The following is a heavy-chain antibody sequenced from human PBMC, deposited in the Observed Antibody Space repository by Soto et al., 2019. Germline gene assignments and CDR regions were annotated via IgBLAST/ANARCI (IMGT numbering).Heavy chain of an antibody. CDR3: ARPGCGGGTCYSS. CDR2: INADGSGT. D-gene: IGHD2-15*01. Sequence: EVQVMVESGGGLVQPGGSLRLSCVASGFSFTNSWMSWVRQIPGKGLEWVATINADGSGTHSVDSAEGRLSVSRDNSKASLYLQMNILRPEDTAVYYCARPGCGGGTCYSSWGQGTQVTFSS. J-gene: IGHJ4*02. V-gene: IGHV3-7*03. CDR1: GFSFTNSW.